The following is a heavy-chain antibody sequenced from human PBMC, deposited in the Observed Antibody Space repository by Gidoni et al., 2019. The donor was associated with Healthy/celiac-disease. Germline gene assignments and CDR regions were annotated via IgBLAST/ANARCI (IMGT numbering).Heavy chain of an antibody. CDR3: ARGRGCTTVTTCPIDY. CDR2: INHSGST. V-gene: IGHV4-34*01. J-gene: IGHJ4*02. CDR1: GGSFSGYY. Sequence: QVQLQQWGAGLLKPSETLSLTCAVYGGSFSGYYWSWIRQPPGKGLEWIGEINHSGSTNYNPSLKSRVTISVDTSKNQFSLKLSSVTAADTAVYYCARGRGCTTVTTCPIDYWGQGTLVTVSS. D-gene: IGHD4-17*01.